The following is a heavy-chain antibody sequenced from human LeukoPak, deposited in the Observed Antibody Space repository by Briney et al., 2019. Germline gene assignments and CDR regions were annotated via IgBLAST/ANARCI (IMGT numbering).Heavy chain of an antibody. CDR2: IYYSGST. V-gene: IGHV4-39*01. Sequence: SETLSLTCTVSGGSISSSTYYWGWIRQPPGKGLEWIGNIYYSGSTYSNPSLKSRVTISVDTSKNQFSLKLNSVTAADTAVYYCASYDYGDHRSFDYWGQGTLVTVSS. J-gene: IGHJ4*02. CDR3: ASYDYGDHRSFDY. D-gene: IGHD4-17*01. CDR1: GGSISSSTYY.